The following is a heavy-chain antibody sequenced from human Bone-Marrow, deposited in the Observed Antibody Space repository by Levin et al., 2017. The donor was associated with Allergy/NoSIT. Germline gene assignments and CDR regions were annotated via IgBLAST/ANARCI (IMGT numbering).Heavy chain of an antibody. D-gene: IGHD2-2*01. CDR3: ARVGCSSTSCYVGNWFDP. CDR1: GYTFNSYA. V-gene: IGHV1-18*01. Sequence: ASVKVSCKASGYTFNSYALSWVRQAPGQGLEWLAWINTYNGNTNYAQKVQGRVTLTTDTSTNTAYMELRSLRSDDTAVYYCARVGCSSTSCYVGNWFDPWGQGTLVTVSS. J-gene: IGHJ5*02. CDR2: INTYNGNT.